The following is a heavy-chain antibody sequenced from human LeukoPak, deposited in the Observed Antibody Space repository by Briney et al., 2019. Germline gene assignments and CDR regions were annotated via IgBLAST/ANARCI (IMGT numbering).Heavy chain of an antibody. CDR1: GGSISSSSYY. V-gene: IGHV4-39*07. CDR3: ARGYDSSGYLYYYYYMDV. D-gene: IGHD3-22*01. Sequence: SETLSLTCTVYGGSISSSSYYWGWIRQPPGKGLEWIGSLSYSGDTFYNPSLKSRITISVDTSKNQFSLKLSSVTAADTAVYYCARGYDSSGYLYYYYYMDVWGKGTTVTISS. CDR2: LSYSGDT. J-gene: IGHJ6*03.